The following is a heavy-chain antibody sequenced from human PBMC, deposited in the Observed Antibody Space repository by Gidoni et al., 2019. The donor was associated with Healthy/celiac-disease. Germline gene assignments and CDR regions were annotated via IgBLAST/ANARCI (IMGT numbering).Heavy chain of an antibody. D-gene: IGHD6-13*01. V-gene: IGHV3-74*01. J-gene: IGHJ6*02. CDR2: INSDGSST. CDR1: GFTFSSYW. Sequence: EVQLVESGGGLVPPGGSLRLSCAASGFTFSSYWLHWVRHAPWKGPVWVSGINSDGSSTSYADSVKGRFTISRDNAKNTLYLQMNRLRAEDTAVYHCARMKGLEYSSRWGQKFTDYYYYGMDVWGQGTTVTVAS. CDR3: ARMKGLEYSSRWGQKFTDYYYYGMDV.